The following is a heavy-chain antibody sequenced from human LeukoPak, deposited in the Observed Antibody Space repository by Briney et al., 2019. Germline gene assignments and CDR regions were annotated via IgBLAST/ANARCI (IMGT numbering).Heavy chain of an antibody. V-gene: IGHV3-74*01. Sequence: QTGGSLRLSCAASGFTFSSYWMHWVRHAPGKGLVWVSRINSDGSSTSYADSVKGRFTISRDNAKNTLYLQMNSLRAEDTAVYYCVGEGGPMVRGVIITEGLDYWGQGTLVTVSS. J-gene: IGHJ4*02. CDR2: INSDGSST. D-gene: IGHD3-10*01. CDR3: VGEGGPMVRGVIITEGLDY. CDR1: GFTFSSYW.